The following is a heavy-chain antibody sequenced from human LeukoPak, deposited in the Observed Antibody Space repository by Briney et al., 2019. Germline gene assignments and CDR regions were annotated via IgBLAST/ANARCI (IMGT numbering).Heavy chain of an antibody. V-gene: IGHV1-18*01. CDR3: ARTYDYGDYFDC. Sequence: ASVKVSCKASGYTFTSYGISWVRQAPGQGLEWMGWISAYNGNTNYAQKLQGRVTMTTDASTSTAYMELRSLRSDDTAVYYCARTYDYGDYFDCWGQGTPVTVSS. J-gene: IGHJ4*02. CDR2: ISAYNGNT. CDR1: GYTFTSYG. D-gene: IGHD4-17*01.